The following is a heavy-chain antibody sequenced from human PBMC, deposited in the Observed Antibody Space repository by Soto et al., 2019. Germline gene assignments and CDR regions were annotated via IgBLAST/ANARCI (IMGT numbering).Heavy chain of an antibody. CDR1: GFTFNAYA. V-gene: IGHV3-23*04. CDR2: IGGSGGNR. Sequence: DVQLVESGGGLVQPGGSLRLSCAASGFTFNAYAMTWVRQAPGKGLEWVSAIGGSGGNRYYAGSVRGRFTISRDNSKDTVDLQTNSLRVEDTAVSYCARVASDYINSVDHWGLRILVSVSS. CDR3: ARVASDYINSVDH. J-gene: IGHJ1*01. D-gene: IGHD4-4*01.